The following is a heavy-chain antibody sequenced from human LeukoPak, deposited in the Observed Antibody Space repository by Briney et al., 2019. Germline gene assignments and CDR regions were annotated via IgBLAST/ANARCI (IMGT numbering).Heavy chain of an antibody. J-gene: IGHJ4*02. CDR1: GFTFSSHS. CDR2: ISSSSSYI. CDR3: ARDRSDRLAVAGTSAFDY. V-gene: IGHV3-21*01. Sequence: PGGSLRLSCAASGFTFSSHSMNWVRQAPGKGLEWVSSISSSSSYIYYADSVKGRFTISRDNAKNSLYLQMNSLRAEDTAVYYCARDRSDRLAVAGTSAFDYWGQGTLVTVSS. D-gene: IGHD6-19*01.